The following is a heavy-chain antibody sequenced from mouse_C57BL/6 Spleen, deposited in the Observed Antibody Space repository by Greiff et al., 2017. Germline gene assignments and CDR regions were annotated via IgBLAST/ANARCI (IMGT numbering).Heavy chain of an antibody. CDR2: INPSSGYT. CDR1: GYTFTSYT. V-gene: IGHV1-4*01. J-gene: IGHJ1*03. D-gene: IGHD1-1*01. Sequence: VQLQQSGAELARPGASVKMSCKASGYTFTSYTMHWVKQRPGQGLEWIGYINPSSGYTKYNQKFKDKATLTADKSSSTAYMQLSSLTSKDSAVYYCARSYCSDWYFDVWSTGTTVTVSS. CDR3: ARSYCSDWYFDV.